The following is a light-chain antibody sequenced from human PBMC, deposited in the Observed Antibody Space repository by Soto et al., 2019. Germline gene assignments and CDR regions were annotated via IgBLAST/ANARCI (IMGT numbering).Light chain of an antibody. J-gene: IGLJ3*02. CDR2: GNS. CDR3: QSYDSSLFWV. CDR1: SSNIGAGYD. V-gene: IGLV1-40*01. Sequence: QSVLTQPPSVSGAPGQRVTISCTGSSSNIGAGYDVHWYQQLPGTAPKLLIYGNSNRPSGVPDRFSGSKSGTSASLAITGLQAEDEADYYCQSYDSSLFWVFGGVTQLTVL.